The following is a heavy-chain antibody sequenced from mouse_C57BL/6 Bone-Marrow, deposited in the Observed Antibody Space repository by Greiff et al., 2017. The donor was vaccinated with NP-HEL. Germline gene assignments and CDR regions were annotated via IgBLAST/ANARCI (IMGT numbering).Heavy chain of an antibody. V-gene: IGHV5-4*01. J-gene: IGHJ2*01. CDR3: ARDRYDFFDY. CDR1: GFTFSGYA. CDR2: ISDGGSYT. Sequence: EVKLVESGGGLVKPGGSLKLSCAASGFTFSGYAMSWVRQTPEKRLEWVATISDGGSYTYYPDNVKGRFTISRDNAKNNLYLQMSHLKSEDTAMYYCARDRYDFFDYWGQGTTLTVSS. D-gene: IGHD2-4*01.